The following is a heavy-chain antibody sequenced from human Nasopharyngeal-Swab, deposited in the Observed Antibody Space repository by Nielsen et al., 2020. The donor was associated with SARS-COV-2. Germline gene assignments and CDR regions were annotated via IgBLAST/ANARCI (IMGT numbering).Heavy chain of an antibody. CDR2: ISYDGSNK. Sequence: GGSLRLSCAASGFTFSSYAMHWVRQAPGKGLEWVAVISYDGSNKYYADSVKGRFTISRDNSENTLYLQMNSLRAEDTAVYYCARDLSFGEIFDYWGQGTLVTVSS. D-gene: IGHD3-10*01. CDR1: GFTFSSYA. J-gene: IGHJ4*02. V-gene: IGHV3-30-3*01. CDR3: ARDLSFGEIFDY.